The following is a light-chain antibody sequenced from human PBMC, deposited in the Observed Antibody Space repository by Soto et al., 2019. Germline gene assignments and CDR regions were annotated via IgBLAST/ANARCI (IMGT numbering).Light chain of an antibody. CDR1: PSAGTF. CDR3: QQYNHWPPLT. CDR2: DVS. V-gene: IGKV3-15*01. J-gene: IGKJ4*01. Sequence: DIVMTQSPATLYVSPGERATLSCTASPSAGTFLAWYQQKPGQAPRLLMYDVSTRATGVPARFSGSGSGTEFTLTISSLQSDDFAVYFCQQYNHWPPLTFGGGTKVEMK.